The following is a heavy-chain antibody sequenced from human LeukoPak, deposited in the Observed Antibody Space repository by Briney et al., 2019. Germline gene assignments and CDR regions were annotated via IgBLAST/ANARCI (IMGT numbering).Heavy chain of an antibody. D-gene: IGHD4-17*01. V-gene: IGHV4-34*01. Sequence: PSETLSLTCAVYGGSFSGYYWSWIRQPPGKGLEWIGEINHSGSTNYNPSLKSRVTISVDTSKNQFSLKLSSVTAADMAVYYCARYGVAFDYWGQGTLVTVSS. CDR3: ARYGVAFDY. CDR2: INHSGST. J-gene: IGHJ4*02. CDR1: GGSFSGYY.